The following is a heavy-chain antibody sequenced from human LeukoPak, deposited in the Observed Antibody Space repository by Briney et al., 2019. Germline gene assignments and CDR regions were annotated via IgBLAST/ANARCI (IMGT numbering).Heavy chain of an antibody. D-gene: IGHD1-26*01. CDR1: GGPISSYY. V-gene: IGHV4-59*01. J-gene: IGHJ3*02. CDR2: IYYSGST. Sequence: SSETLSLTCTVSGGPISSYYWSWIRQPPGKGLEWIGYIYYSGSTNYNPSLKSRVTISVDTSKNQFSLKLSSVTAADTAVYYCARAVGAAFDIWGQGTMVTVSS. CDR3: ARAVGAAFDI.